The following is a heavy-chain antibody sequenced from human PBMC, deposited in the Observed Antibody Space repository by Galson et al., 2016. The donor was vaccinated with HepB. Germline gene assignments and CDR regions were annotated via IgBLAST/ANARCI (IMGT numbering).Heavy chain of an antibody. V-gene: IGHV3-23*01. D-gene: IGHD3-16*02. J-gene: IGHJ4*02. CDR3: ARDVGGIMFDY. CDR2: GVGGNT. Sequence: GVGGNTHYPDSVKGRFTISRDNSKNTLSLQMNSLRAEDTALYYCARDVGGIMFDYWGQGTLVTVSS.